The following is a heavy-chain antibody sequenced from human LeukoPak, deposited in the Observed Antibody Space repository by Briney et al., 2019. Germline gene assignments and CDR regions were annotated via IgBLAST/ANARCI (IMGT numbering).Heavy chain of an antibody. V-gene: IGHV4-4*07. Sequence: SETLSLTCTVSGASISSSYCTWIRQPAGEGLEWIGRISTGGSTTYNPSFKSRVTMSVGTSKNRFSLTLTSVTAADTAVYYCARDQTYYVSSGYYYVTYLQHWGQGILVTVSS. CDR2: ISTGGST. J-gene: IGHJ1*01. D-gene: IGHD3-22*01. CDR3: ARDQTYYVSSGYYYVTYLQH. CDR1: GASISSSY.